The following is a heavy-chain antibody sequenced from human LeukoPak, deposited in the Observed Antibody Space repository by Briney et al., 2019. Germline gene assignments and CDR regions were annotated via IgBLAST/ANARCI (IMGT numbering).Heavy chain of an antibody. D-gene: IGHD3-9*01. CDR2: INPSGGST. CDR1: GYSFTSNY. Sequence: GASVKVSCKASGYSFTSNYIHWVRQAPGQGLEWMGTINPSGGSTTYAQKFQGRVTMTRDTSTRTVYMELRNLRSEDTAVYYCARDHATIGKYDYWGQGTLVTVSS. J-gene: IGHJ4*02. CDR3: ARDHATIGKYDY. V-gene: IGHV1-46*01.